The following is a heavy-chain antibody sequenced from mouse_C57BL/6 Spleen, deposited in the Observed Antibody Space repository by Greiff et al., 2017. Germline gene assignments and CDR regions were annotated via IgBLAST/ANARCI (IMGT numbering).Heavy chain of an antibody. CDR3: AREEGYDGYFYAMDY. D-gene: IGHD2-3*01. CDR2: INYDGSST. Sequence: EVQRVESEGGLVQPGSSMKLSCTASGFTFSDYYMAWVRQVPEKGLEWVANINYDGSSTYYLDSLKSRFIISRDNAKNILYLQMSSLKSEDTATYYCAREEGYDGYFYAMDYWGQGTSVTVSS. J-gene: IGHJ4*01. V-gene: IGHV5-16*01. CDR1: GFTFSDYY.